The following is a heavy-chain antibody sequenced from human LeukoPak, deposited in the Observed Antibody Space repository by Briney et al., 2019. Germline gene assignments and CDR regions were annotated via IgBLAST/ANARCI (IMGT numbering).Heavy chain of an antibody. CDR3: ARDQGEIWFGELLVQIDY. Sequence: GGSLRPSCAASGFTFSSYGMHWVRQAPGKGLEWVAVIWYDGSNKYYADSVKGRFTISRDNSKNTLYLQMNSLRAEDTAVYYCARDQGEIWFGELLVQIDYWGQGTLVTVSS. J-gene: IGHJ4*02. D-gene: IGHD3-10*01. CDR2: IWYDGSNK. CDR1: GFTFSSYG. V-gene: IGHV3-33*01.